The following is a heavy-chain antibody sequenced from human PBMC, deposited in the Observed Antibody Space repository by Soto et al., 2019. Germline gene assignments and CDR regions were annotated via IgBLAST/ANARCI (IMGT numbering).Heavy chain of an antibody. J-gene: IGHJ4*02. CDR2: IYYSGST. CDR1: GGSISGYY. Sequence: TLSLTCTVSGGSISGYYWSWIRQPPGKGLEWIGYIYYSGSTNYNPSLKSRVTISVDTSKNQFSLRVSSLTAADTAVYYCARSGSYGGFFANWGQGNLVTVSS. D-gene: IGHD1-26*01. CDR3: ARSGSYGGFFAN. V-gene: IGHV4-59*01.